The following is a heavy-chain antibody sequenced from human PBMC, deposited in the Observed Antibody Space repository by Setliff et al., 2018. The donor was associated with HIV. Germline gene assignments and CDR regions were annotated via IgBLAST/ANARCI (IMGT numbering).Heavy chain of an antibody. CDR2: INTNTGNP. D-gene: IGHD3-10*01. Sequence: ASVKVSCKASGYTFTKYAMNWVRRAPGQGLEWMGWINTNTGNPTYAQGFTGRFVFSLDTSVSTAYLQISSLKAEDTAVYYCARDESDSLYYRDYYYMDVWGKGTTVTVS. CDR3: ARDESDSLYYRDYYYMDV. CDR1: GYTFTKYA. V-gene: IGHV7-4-1*02. J-gene: IGHJ6*03.